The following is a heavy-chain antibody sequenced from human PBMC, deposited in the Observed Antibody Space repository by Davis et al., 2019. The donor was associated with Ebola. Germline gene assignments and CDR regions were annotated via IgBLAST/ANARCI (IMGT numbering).Heavy chain of an antibody. CDR3: ARGIEYSSLYYFDY. V-gene: IGHV4-34*01. CDR1: GGSFSGYY. Sequence: MPSETLSLTCAVYGGSFSGYYWSWICQPPGKGLEWIGEIDHSGRTNYNQSLESRVTISIDTSKNQFSLKLSSVTAADTAVYSCARGIEYSSLYYFDYWGQGTLVAVSS. J-gene: IGHJ4*02. D-gene: IGHD6-6*01. CDR2: IDHSGRT.